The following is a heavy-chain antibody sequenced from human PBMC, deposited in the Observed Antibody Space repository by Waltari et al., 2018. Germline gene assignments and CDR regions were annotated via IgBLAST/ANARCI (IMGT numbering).Heavy chain of an antibody. J-gene: IGHJ4*02. CDR2: RSYDGSNK. CDR1: GFTFSSYA. Sequence: QVQLVESGGGVVQPGRSLRLSCAASGFTFSSYAMHWVRQAPGKGLAVVAVRSYDGSNKYYADSVKGRFTISRDNSKNTLYLQMNSLRAEDTAVYYCARDSSVVVTAMMDYWGQGTLVTVSS. D-gene: IGHD2-21*02. V-gene: IGHV3-30*01. CDR3: ARDSSVVVTAMMDY.